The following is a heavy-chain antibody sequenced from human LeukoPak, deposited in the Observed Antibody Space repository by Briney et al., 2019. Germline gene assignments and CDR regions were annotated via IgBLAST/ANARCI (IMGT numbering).Heavy chain of an antibody. CDR3: ARGLLLYYYYYGMDV. CDR1: GFTFSSYA. D-gene: IGHD2-15*01. V-gene: IGHV3-30*04. J-gene: IGHJ6*02. CDR2: ISYDGSNK. Sequence: PGRSLRLSCAASGFTFSSYAMHWVRQAPGKGLEWVAVISYDGSNKYYADSVKGRFIISRDNSKNTLYLQMNSLRAEDTAVYYCARGLLLYYYYYGMDVWGQGTTVTVSS.